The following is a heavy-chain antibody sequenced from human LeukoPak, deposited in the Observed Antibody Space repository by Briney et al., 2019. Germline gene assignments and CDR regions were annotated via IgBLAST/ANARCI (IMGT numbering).Heavy chain of an antibody. CDR1: RYTFTSYD. V-gene: IGHV1-8*01. Sequence: ASVKVSCKASRYTFTSYDINWVRQATGQGLEWMGWMNPNSGNTGYAQKFQGRVAMTRNTSISTAYMEVSSLRSEDTAVYYCARGYVGATEYWFDPWGQGTLVTVS. J-gene: IGHJ5*02. D-gene: IGHD1-26*01. CDR2: MNPNSGNT. CDR3: ARGYVGATEYWFDP.